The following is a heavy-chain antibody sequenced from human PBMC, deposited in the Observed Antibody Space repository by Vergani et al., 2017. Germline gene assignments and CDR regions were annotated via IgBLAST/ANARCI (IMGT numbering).Heavy chain of an antibody. D-gene: IGHD3-10*01. CDR1: GGTFNNYA. Sequence: QVQLVQSGAEVKKPGSSVKVSCKASGGTFNNYAISWVRQAPGQGLEWMGGIIPLFGTANYAQKLQGRVTITADDSTSTAYMELSSLRSEDTAVYFCATGPITRVRGVIIYFDFWGQGTLVTVSS. V-gene: IGHV1-69*01. CDR3: ATGPITRVRGVIIYFDF. J-gene: IGHJ4*02. CDR2: IIPLFGTA.